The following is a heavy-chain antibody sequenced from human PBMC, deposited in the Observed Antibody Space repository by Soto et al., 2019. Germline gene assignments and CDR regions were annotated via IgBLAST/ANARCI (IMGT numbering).Heavy chain of an antibody. J-gene: IGHJ4*02. CDR1: GFTFDDYA. V-gene: IGHV3-9*01. Sequence: EVQLVESGGGLVQPGRSLRLSCAASGFTFDDYAMHWVRQAPGKGLEWVSGISWNSGSIGYADSVKGRFTTSRDNAKNSLYLQMNSLRAEDTALYYCAKDTSYFDWSFDYWGQGTLVTVSS. CDR3: AKDTSYFDWSFDY. CDR2: ISWNSGSI. D-gene: IGHD3-9*01.